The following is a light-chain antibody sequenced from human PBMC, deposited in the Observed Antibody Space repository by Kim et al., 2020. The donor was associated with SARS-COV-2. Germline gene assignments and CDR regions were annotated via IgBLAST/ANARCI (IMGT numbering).Light chain of an antibody. Sequence: ATLNVKSSQTVLYDTNHADYLAWNRKNPGQAPNLLIYWTSIRKSGVSDRFSGSGSETNFTLTIGILQAKDVAVYNCQQYNSTPPSFGQGTELRI. CDR2: WTS. V-gene: IGKV4-1*01. CDR1: QTVLYDTNHADY. CDR3: QQYNSTPPS. J-gene: IGKJ2*03.